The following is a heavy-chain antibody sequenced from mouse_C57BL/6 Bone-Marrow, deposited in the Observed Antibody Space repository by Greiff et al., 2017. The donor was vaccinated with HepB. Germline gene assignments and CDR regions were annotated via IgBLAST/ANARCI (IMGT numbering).Heavy chain of an antibody. D-gene: IGHD4-1*01. CDR1: GYSITSGYY. CDR3: AREGDWDYFDY. Sequence: EVKLMESGPGLVKPSQSLSLTCSVTGYSITSGYYWNWIRQFPGNKLEWMGYISYDGSNNYNPSLKNRISITRDTSKNQFFLKLNSVTTEDTATYYCAREGDWDYFDYWGQGTTLTVSS. CDR2: ISYDGSN. J-gene: IGHJ2*01. V-gene: IGHV3-6*01.